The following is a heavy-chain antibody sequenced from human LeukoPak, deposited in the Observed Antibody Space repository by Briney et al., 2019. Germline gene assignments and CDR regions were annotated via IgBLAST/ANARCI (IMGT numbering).Heavy chain of an antibody. CDR3: ARHMVWITNFYYYMDV. V-gene: IGHV4-39*01. Sequence: PSETLSLTRTVSGGSMSSRSHYWGWIRQPPGKGLEWIGSIDYSGSTYYNPSLGSRVTISVDTSKNQFSLKLTSVTAADTAVYYCARHMVWITNFYYYMDVWGKGTTVAVSS. CDR1: GGSMSSRSHY. CDR2: IDYSGST. D-gene: IGHD3-10*01. J-gene: IGHJ6*03.